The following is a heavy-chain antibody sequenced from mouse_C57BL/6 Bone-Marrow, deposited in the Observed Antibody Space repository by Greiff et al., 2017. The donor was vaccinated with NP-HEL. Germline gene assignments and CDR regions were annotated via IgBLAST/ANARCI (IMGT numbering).Heavy chain of an antibody. J-gene: IGHJ4*01. CDR2: IDPNSGGT. D-gene: IGHD2-1*01. CDR3: ARGWEIYYGNSDAMDY. CDR1: GYTFTSYW. Sequence: QVQLQQPGAELVKPGASVKLSCKASGYTFTSYWMHWVKQRPGRGLEWIGRIDPNSGGTKYNEKFKSKATLTVDKPSSTAYMQLSSLTSEDSAVYYRARGWEIYYGNSDAMDYWGQGTSVTVSS. V-gene: IGHV1-72*01.